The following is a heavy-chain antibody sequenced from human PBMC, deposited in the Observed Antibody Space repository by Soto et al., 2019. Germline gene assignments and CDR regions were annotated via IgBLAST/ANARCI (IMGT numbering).Heavy chain of an antibody. CDR1: GFTFSSYA. CDR2: ISWNVVGT. Sequence: GGSLRLSCAASGFTFSSYAMSWVRQAPGKGLEWVSGISWNVVGTYYADSVKGRFTISRDNSKNTLYLQVSSLRAEDTAVYYCARDARAPVWGQGTTVTVSS. J-gene: IGHJ6*02. V-gene: IGHV3-23*01. CDR3: ARDARAPV. D-gene: IGHD6-6*01.